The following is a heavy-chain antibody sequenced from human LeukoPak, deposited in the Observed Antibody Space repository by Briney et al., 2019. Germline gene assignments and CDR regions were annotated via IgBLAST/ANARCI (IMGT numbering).Heavy chain of an antibody. CDR3: ARDSGAMGNWFDP. J-gene: IGHJ5*02. Sequence: SVKVSCKASGGTFSSYAISWVRQAPGQGLEWMGRIIPILGIANYVQEFQGRVTITGDKSTSTAYIEVSSLRSEDTAVYYCARDSGAMGNWFDPWGQGTLVTVSS. D-gene: IGHD5-18*01. CDR1: GGTFSSYA. CDR2: IIPILGIA. V-gene: IGHV1-69*04.